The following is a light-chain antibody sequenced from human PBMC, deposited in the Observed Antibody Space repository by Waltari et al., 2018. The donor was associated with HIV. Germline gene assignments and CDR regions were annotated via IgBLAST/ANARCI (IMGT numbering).Light chain of an antibody. V-gene: IGLV1-40*01. Sequence: QSVLTQPPSVSGAPGQRVTISCTGGSSNIGADYDVPSYQQIPGTAPKLLISGNKNRPSGVPDRFSASKSGTSASLAITGLQAEDEADYFCQSYDRSLSASVVFGGGTKLTVL. CDR3: QSYDRSLSASVV. J-gene: IGLJ2*01. CDR1: SSNIGADYD. CDR2: GNK.